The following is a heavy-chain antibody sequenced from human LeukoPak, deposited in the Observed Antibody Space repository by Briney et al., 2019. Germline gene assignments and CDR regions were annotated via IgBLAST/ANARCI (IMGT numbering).Heavy chain of an antibody. J-gene: IGHJ4*02. V-gene: IGHV4-38-2*01. CDR1: GYSISSGYY. CDR2: IYHSGST. D-gene: IGHD1-14*01. CDR3: ARRNHLRNFDY. Sequence: SETLSLTCAVSGYSISSGYYCGWIRQPPGKGLEWIGSIYHSGSTYYNPSLKSRVTISVDTSKNQFSLKLSSVTAADTAVYYCARRNHLRNFDYWGQGTMVTVSS.